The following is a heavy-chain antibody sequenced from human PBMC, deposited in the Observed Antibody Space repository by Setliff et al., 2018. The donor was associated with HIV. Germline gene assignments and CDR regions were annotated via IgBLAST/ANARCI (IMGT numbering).Heavy chain of an antibody. V-gene: IGHV4-59*01. D-gene: IGHD1-26*01. CDR3: ARLRDMEWELIGLDY. CDR2: IHYSGST. Sequence: SETLSLTCTVSGGSISNYYWSWIRQSPEKGLEWIGYIHYSGSTNYNPPLKSRVTISLDTSKNQISLKLSSVTAADTAIYYCARLRDMEWELIGLDYWGRGTLVTVSS. J-gene: IGHJ4*02. CDR1: GGSISNYY.